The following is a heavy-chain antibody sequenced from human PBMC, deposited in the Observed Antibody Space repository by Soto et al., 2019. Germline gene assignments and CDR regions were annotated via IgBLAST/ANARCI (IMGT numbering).Heavy chain of an antibody. J-gene: IGHJ6*02. Sequence: SETLSLTCTVSGGSISSYYWSWIRQPPGKGLEWIGYIYYSGSTNYNPSLKSRVTISVDTSKNQFSLKLSSVTAADTAVYYCASFGDYEYYGMDVWGQGTTVPVYS. CDR2: IYYSGST. CDR1: GGSISSYY. D-gene: IGHD3-10*01. V-gene: IGHV4-59*01. CDR3: ASFGDYEYYGMDV.